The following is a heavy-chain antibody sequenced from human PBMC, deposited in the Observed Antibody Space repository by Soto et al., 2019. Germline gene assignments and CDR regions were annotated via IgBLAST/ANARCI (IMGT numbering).Heavy chain of an antibody. CDR1: GFTFSSYW. CDR3: ARVGPIFGVVINFNWFDP. Sequence: GGSLRLSCAASGFTFSSYWMSWVRQAPGKGLEWVANIKQDGSEKYYVDSVKGRFTISRDNAKNSLYLQMNSLRAEDTAVYYCARVGPIFGVVINFNWFDPWGQGTLVTVSS. D-gene: IGHD3-3*01. V-gene: IGHV3-7*01. CDR2: IKQDGSEK. J-gene: IGHJ5*02.